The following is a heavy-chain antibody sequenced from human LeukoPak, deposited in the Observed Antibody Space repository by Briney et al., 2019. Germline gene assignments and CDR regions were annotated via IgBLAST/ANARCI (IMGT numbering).Heavy chain of an antibody. V-gene: IGHV1-69*13. Sequence: SVKVSCKASGGTFSSYAISWVRQAPGQGLEWMGGIIPIFGTANYAQKFQGRVTITADESTSTAYMELSSLRSEDTAVYYCAITGADSSGWYRRYFDYWGQGTLVTVSS. CDR1: GGTFSSYA. J-gene: IGHJ4*02. D-gene: IGHD6-19*01. CDR3: AITGADSSGWYRRYFDY. CDR2: IIPIFGTA.